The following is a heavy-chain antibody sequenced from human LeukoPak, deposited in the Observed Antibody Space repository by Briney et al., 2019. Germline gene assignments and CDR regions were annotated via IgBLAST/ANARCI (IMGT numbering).Heavy chain of an antibody. CDR1: GGSISSYY. J-gene: IGHJ6*02. CDR3: ARVPVYDYYGMDV. D-gene: IGHD2/OR15-2a*01. Sequence: SSETLSLTCTVSGGSISSYYWGWIRQPPGKGLEWIGYIYYSGSTNYNPSLKSRVTISVDTSKNQFSLKLSSVTAADTAVYYCARVPVYDYYGMDVWGQGTTVTVSS. CDR2: IYYSGST. V-gene: IGHV4-59*01.